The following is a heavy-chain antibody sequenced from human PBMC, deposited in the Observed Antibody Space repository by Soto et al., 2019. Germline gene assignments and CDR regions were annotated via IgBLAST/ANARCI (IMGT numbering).Heavy chain of an antibody. J-gene: IGHJ4*02. V-gene: IGHV2-5*01. CDR2: IYWNDDK. Sequence: SGPTLVNPTQTLTLTCTFSGFSLSTSGVGVGWIRQPPGKALEWLALIYWNDDKRNSPSLKSRPTITKDTSKNQVVLTMTNMDPVDTATYYCAHLLAYCGGDCYRYWGQGTLVTVSS. CDR3: AHLLAYCGGDCYRY. CDR1: GFSLSTSGVG. D-gene: IGHD2-21*02.